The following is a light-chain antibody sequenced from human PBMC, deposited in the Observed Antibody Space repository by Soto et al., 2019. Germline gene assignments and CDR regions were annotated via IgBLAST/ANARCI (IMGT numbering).Light chain of an antibody. CDR1: NIGSKS. Sequence: SYELTQPPSVSVAPGKTARITRGGNNIGSKSVHWYQQKPGQAPVLVIYYDSVRPSGIPERFSASNSGNTATLTISRVEAGDEADYYCQVWDSSSDHYVFGTGTKLTVL. CDR3: QVWDSSSDHYV. CDR2: YDS. J-gene: IGLJ1*01. V-gene: IGLV3-21*04.